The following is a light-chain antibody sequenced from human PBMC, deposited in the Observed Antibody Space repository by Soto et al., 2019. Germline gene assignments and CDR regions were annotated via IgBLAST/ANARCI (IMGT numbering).Light chain of an antibody. CDR2: EVS. Sequence: QSALTQPPSASGSPGQSVTVSCTGTSIDVGGYNFVSWYQQHPGKVPKLMLYEVSKRPSGVPDRFSGSKSGNTASLTVSGLQAEDDADYYCSSYSNINTLLFGGGTKLTVL. CDR3: SSYSNINTLL. J-gene: IGLJ2*01. CDR1: SIDVGGYNF. V-gene: IGLV2-8*01.